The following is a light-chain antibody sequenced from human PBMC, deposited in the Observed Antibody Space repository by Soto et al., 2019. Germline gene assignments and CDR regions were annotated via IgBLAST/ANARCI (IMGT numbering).Light chain of an antibody. CDR1: QSVSSNY. V-gene: IGKV3-20*01. J-gene: IGKJ1*01. CDR3: QQYGSSPT. Sequence: DIVLTQSPGTLSLSPGERATLSCRSSQSVSSNYLAWYQQKPDQAPRLVIYDVSGRATGIPDRFSGSGCGTAFTLTISRLEPEDSAVYYCQQYGSSPTFGQGTKVEIK. CDR2: DVS.